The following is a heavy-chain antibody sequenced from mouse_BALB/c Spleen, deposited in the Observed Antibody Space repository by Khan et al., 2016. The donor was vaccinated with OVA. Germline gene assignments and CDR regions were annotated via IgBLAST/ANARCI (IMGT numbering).Heavy chain of an antibody. CDR1: GYTFTSYT. Sequence: QIQLVQSGAELARPGASVKMSCRASGYTFTSYTMLWIRQRPGQAPEWIGHINPSNYYTNYNQNFKDKATLNVDKSSSTAYMQLSSLTSEDSAVYYCVREGAYQRSGGCFAYWGQGTLVTVSA. J-gene: IGHJ3*01. CDR2: INPSNYYT. V-gene: IGHV1-4*01. CDR3: VREGAYQRSGGCFAY. D-gene: IGHD2-14*01.